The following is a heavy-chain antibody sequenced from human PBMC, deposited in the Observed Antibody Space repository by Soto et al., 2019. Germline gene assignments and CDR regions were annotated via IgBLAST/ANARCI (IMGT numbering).Heavy chain of an antibody. V-gene: IGHV1-46*01. CDR1: GGTFSSYA. Sequence: ASVKVSCKASGGTFSSYAISWVRQAPGQGLEWMGGINPSGGSTSYAQKFQGRVTMTRDTSTSTVYMELSSLRSEDTAVYYCARVVSRSLSGWFFDYWGQGTLVTVSS. CDR3: ARVVSRSLSGWFFDY. D-gene: IGHD6-19*01. J-gene: IGHJ4*02. CDR2: INPSGGST.